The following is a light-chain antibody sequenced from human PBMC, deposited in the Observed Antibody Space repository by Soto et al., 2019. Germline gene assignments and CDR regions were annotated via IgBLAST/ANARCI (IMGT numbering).Light chain of an antibody. CDR1: QSIDTY. Sequence: EIVMTQSPATLSLSPGERAIVSCRASQSIDTYLAWYQQKPGQSPRLLMYDASTRATGIPARFSATGSGTEFTLTISSLQSEDFGIYYCQRYTDWPRTFGPGTKVEIK. CDR3: QRYTDWPRT. CDR2: DAS. J-gene: IGKJ1*01. V-gene: IGKV3-15*01.